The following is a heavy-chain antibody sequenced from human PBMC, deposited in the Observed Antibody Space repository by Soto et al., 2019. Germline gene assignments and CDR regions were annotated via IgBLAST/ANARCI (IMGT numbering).Heavy chain of an antibody. CDR2: IVNHGGRK. J-gene: IGHJ4*02. V-gene: IGHV3-33*08. Sequence: GGSLRLSCAASGFTFSSYGMHWVRQAPGKGLEWVAVIVNHGGRKDYADSVRGRFTISRDNSRNTLFLEMSSLRVEDTAIYYCARDDEYDDNGLDYWGQGTLVTVSS. CDR3: ARDDEYDDNGLDY. D-gene: IGHD1-1*01. CDR1: GFTFSSYG.